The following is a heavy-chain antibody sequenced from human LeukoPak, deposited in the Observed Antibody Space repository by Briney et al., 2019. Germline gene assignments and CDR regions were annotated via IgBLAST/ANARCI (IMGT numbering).Heavy chain of an antibody. V-gene: IGHV7-4-1*02. J-gene: IGHJ4*02. Sequence: GASVKVSCKASGYTFTSYAMNWVRQAPGQGLEWMGWINTNTGNPTYAQGFTGRFVFSLDTSVSTAYLQISSLKAEDTAVYYCATHYSGSGSFYKPDYWGQGTPVTVS. D-gene: IGHD3-10*01. CDR1: GYTFTSYA. CDR2: INTNTGNP. CDR3: ATHYSGSGSFYKPDY.